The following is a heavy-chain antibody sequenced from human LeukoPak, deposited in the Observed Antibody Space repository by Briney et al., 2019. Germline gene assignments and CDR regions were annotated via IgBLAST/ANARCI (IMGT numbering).Heavy chain of an antibody. V-gene: IGHV1-69*04. Sequence: ASVKVCCKASGGTFSSYGISWVRQAPGQGLEWMGRIIPIFGIANYAQKFQGRVTITADKSTSTAYMELSSLRSEDTAVYYCAREQVRGVIITTQGPSMEVWGQGTTVTDSS. D-gene: IGHD3-10*01. J-gene: IGHJ6*02. CDR1: GGTFSSYG. CDR3: AREQVRGVIITTQGPSMEV. CDR2: IIPIFGIA.